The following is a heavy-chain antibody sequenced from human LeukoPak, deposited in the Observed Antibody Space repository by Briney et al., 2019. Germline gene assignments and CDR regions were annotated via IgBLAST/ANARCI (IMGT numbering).Heavy chain of an antibody. V-gene: IGHV3-23*01. J-gene: IGHJ6*04. Sequence: PGGSQRLSCAASGFTFSSYAMSWVRQAPGKGLEWVSAISGSGGSTYYADSVKGRFTISRDNSKNTMYLQMNSLRAEDTAVYYCAKSRNPTVTRLGYYYGMDVWGKGTTVTVSS. CDR3: AKSRNPTVTRLGYYYGMDV. CDR1: GFTFSSYA. D-gene: IGHD4-17*01. CDR2: ISGSGGST.